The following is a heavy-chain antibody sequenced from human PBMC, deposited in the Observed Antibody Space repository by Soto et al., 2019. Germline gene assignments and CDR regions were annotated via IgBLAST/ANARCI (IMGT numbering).Heavy chain of an antibody. V-gene: IGHV3-48*03. D-gene: IGHD2-8*02. CDR3: AREGGVYGTDFDY. Sequence: EVQLVESGGGLVQPGRTLRLSCAASGFTFSSYEMNWVRQAPGKGLEWLSYISSGGSTRYYADSVKGRFTISRDNAKNSLYLQMNSLRAEDTAVYYCAREGGVYGTDFDYWGQGTLVTVSS. CDR2: ISSGGSTR. CDR1: GFTFSSYE. J-gene: IGHJ4*02.